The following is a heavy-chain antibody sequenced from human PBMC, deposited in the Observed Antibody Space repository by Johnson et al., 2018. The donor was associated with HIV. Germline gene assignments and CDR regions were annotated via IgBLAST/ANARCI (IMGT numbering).Heavy chain of an antibody. CDR2: INWNGGST. J-gene: IGHJ3*02. V-gene: IGHV3-20*04. Sequence: VQLVESGGNVVRPGGSLRLSCTASGFTFDDYGMSWVRQAPGKGLEWVSGINWNGGSTGYADSVKGRFTISRDNAKNSLYLQMNSLRAEDTALYYCARVRARGVKHAFDIWGQGTMVTVSS. D-gene: IGHD3-10*01. CDR1: GFTFDDYG. CDR3: ARVRARGVKHAFDI.